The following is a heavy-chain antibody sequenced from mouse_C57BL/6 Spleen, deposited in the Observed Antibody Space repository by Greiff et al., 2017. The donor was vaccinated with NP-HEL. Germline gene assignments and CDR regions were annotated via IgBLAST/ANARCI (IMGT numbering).Heavy chain of an antibody. Sequence: QVQLKESGAELVRPGTSVKVSCKASGYAFTNYLIEWVKQRPGQGLEWIGVINPGSGGTNYNEKFKGKATLTADKSSSTAYMQLSSLTSEDSAVYFCARDGLRRGFAYWGQGTLVTVSA. D-gene: IGHD2-4*01. J-gene: IGHJ3*01. CDR2: INPGSGGT. CDR1: GYAFTNYL. CDR3: ARDGLRRGFAY. V-gene: IGHV1-54*01.